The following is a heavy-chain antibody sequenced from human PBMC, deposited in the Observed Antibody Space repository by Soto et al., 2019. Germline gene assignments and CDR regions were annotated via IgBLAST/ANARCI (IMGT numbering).Heavy chain of an antibody. J-gene: IGHJ3*02. V-gene: IGHV3-7*05. CDR1: GFTFSSYW. Sequence: EVQLVESGGGLVQPGGSLRLSCAAPGFTFSSYWMSWVRQAPGKGLEWVANIKQDGSEKYYVDSVKGRFTISRDNAKNSLYLQMNSLRAEDTAVYYCARISSWLGSAFDIWGQGTMVTVSS. CDR2: IKQDGSEK. D-gene: IGHD6-13*01. CDR3: ARISSWLGSAFDI.